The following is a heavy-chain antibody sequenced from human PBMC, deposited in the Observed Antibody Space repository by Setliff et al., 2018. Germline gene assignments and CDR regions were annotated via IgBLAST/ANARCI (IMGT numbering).Heavy chain of an antibody. Sequence: GGSLRLSCTASGFAFGDYAMSWVRQAPGKGLAWIGLIKNKGYGETTEFAASVKGRFTISRDDSKSIAYLQMNSLKTEDTAVYYCTRVGRQLVYYYYGMDVWGQGTTVTVSS. D-gene: IGHD1-26*01. CDR2: IKNKGYGETT. CDR3: TRVGRQLVYYYYGMDV. CDR1: GFAFGDYA. J-gene: IGHJ6*02. V-gene: IGHV3-49*04.